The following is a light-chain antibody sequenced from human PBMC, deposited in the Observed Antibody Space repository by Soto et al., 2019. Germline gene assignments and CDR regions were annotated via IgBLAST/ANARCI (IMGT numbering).Light chain of an antibody. CDR1: QSVSSY. CDR2: DAS. V-gene: IGKV3-11*01. Sequence: EIVLTQSPATLSLSPGERATLSCRASQSVSSYLAWYQQKPGQAPRLLIYDASNRATGIPARFSGSGSGTDFTLTITRLEPEDFAVYYCSHYGTPVPYTFGQGTKVDIK. J-gene: IGKJ2*01. CDR3: SHYGTPVPYT.